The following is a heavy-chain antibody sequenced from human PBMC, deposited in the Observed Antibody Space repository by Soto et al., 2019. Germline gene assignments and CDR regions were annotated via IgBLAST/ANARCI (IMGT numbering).Heavy chain of an antibody. Sequence: ASVKVSCKASGYTFTSYGNSWVRQAPGQGLEWMGWISAYNGNTNYARKLQGRVTMTTDTSTSTAYMELRSLRSDDTAVYYCARDRLCSGGSCYGLDFDYWGQGTLVTVSS. V-gene: IGHV1-18*01. CDR1: GYTFTSYG. J-gene: IGHJ4*02. CDR3: ARDRLCSGGSCYGLDFDY. D-gene: IGHD2-15*01. CDR2: ISAYNGNT.